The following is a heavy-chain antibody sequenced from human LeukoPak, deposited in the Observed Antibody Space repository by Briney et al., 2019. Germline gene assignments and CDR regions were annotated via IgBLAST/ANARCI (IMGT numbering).Heavy chain of an antibody. V-gene: IGHV3-48*02. D-gene: IGHD3-16*01. CDR1: GFMFTKIG. CDR3: ARGELGGDF. CDR2: ISSSSTI. J-gene: IGHJ4*02. Sequence: GGSLSLSCAVSGFMFTKIGMNWVRQAPGKGLEWVSYISSSSTIYYADSVKGRFTIFRDNAKNSLYLQMNSLRDEDTAVYFCARGELGGDFWGQGTLVTVSS.